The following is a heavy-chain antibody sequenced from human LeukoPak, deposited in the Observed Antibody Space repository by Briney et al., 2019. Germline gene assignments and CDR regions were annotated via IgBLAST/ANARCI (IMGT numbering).Heavy chain of an antibody. CDR3: ASQPRLRYFDWLNNAFDI. J-gene: IGHJ3*02. CDR2: IYYSGST. Sequence: SETLSLTCTVSGGSISSSSYYWGRIRQPPGKGLEWIGSIYYSGSTYYNPSLKSRVTISVDTSKNQFSLKLSSVTAADTAVYYCASQPRLRYFDWLNNAFDIWGQGTMVTVSS. D-gene: IGHD3-9*01. V-gene: IGHV4-39*01. CDR1: GGSISSSSYY.